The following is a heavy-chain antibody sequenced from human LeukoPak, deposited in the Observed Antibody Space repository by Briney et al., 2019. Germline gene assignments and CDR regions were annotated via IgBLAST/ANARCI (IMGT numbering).Heavy chain of an antibody. V-gene: IGHV4-61*02. J-gene: IGHJ6*03. CDR3: ARVAITMVRGVIYTYHYYMDV. CDR2: IYTSGST. Sequence: SETLSLTCTVSGGSISSGSYYWSWIRQPAGKGLVWIGRIYTSGSTNYNPSLKSRVTISVDTSKNQFSLKLSSVTAADTAVYYCARVAITMVRGVIYTYHYYMDVWGKGTTVTISS. D-gene: IGHD3-10*01. CDR1: GGSISSGSYY.